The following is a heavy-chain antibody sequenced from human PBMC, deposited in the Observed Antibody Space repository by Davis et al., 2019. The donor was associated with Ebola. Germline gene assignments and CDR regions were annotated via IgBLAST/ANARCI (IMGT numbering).Heavy chain of an antibody. CDR1: GGFFSGYY. D-gene: IGHD3-3*01. CDR2: INDEGRT. V-gene: IGHV4-34*01. CDR3: ARHYDFLDYYNYHGMDV. J-gene: IGHJ6*04. Sequence: GSLRLSCTMSGGFFSGYYWSWIRQSPGKGLELIGEINDEGRTKYKPSLKSRVTISLDTFVKELSLDLRSVTAADTAIYYCARHYDFLDYYNYHGMDVWGKGTTVTVSS.